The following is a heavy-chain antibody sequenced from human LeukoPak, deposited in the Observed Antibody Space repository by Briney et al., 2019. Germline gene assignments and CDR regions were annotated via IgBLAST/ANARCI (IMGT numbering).Heavy chain of an antibody. CDR2: LRQDASEI. V-gene: IGHV3-7*01. D-gene: IGHD2-21*01. Sequence: GGSLRLSCVASGFTFTNYWMSWVRQAPGKGLEWVASLRQDASEIHYVDSVEGRFTISRDNAQRSVLLQMNRLRVEDTAVYYCARGGYYRYDYWGQGTLITVSS. CDR3: ARGGYYRYDY. CDR1: GFTFTNYW. J-gene: IGHJ4*02.